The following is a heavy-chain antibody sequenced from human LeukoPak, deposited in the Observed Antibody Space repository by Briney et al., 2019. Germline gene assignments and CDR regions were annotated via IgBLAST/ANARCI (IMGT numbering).Heavy chain of an antibody. V-gene: IGHV4-61*10. CDR1: GGSISSSNYY. CDR2: IYYSGST. Sequence: PSQTLSLTCSVSGGSISSSNYYWSWIRQPAGKGLEWIGYIYYSGSTNYNPSLKSRVTISVDTSKNQFSLKLSSVTAADTAVYYCARAPSGYGIDYWGQGTLVTVSS. J-gene: IGHJ4*02. D-gene: IGHD5-12*01. CDR3: ARAPSGYGIDY.